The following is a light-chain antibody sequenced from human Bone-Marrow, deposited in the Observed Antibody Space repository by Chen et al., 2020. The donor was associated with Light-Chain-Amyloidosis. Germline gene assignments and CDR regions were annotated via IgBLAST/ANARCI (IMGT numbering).Light chain of an antibody. CDR2: AAS. CDR1: QSISSS. Sequence: DLQRPLSPSSLSSSFGDRVTITCRSNQSISSSLNWYELKPGKAPKLMIYAASNLHSGVPSRFRGSGSGTDFTLAITSLQPEDFATYYCQQSYTTPPITFGQGTRLEIK. V-gene: IGKV1-39*01. CDR3: QQSYTTPPIT. J-gene: IGKJ5*01.